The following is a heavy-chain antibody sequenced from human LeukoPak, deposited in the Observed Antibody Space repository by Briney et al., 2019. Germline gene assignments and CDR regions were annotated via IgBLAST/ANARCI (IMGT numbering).Heavy chain of an antibody. CDR1: GGSISSYY. V-gene: IGHV4-59*12. Sequence: SETLSLTCTVSGGSISSYYWSWIRQPPGEGLEWIGYIYYSGSTNYNPSLKSRVTISVDTSKNQFSLKLSSVTAADTAVYYCARADATVVTPSYFDYWGQGTLVTVSS. CDR2: IYYSGST. D-gene: IGHD4-23*01. CDR3: ARADATVVTPSYFDY. J-gene: IGHJ4*02.